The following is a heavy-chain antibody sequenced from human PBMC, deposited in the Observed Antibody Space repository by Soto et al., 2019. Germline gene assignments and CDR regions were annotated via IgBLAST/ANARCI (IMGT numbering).Heavy chain of an antibody. CDR1: GGTFSSYA. V-gene: IGHV1-69*13. CDR2: IIPIFGTA. Sequence: ASVKVSCKASGGTFSSYAISWVRQAPGQGLEWMGGIIPIFGTANYAQKFQGRVTITADESTSTAYMELSSLRSEDTAVYYCARDSGYYTSRTFDYWGQGTLVTVSS. CDR3: ARDSGYYTSRTFDY. J-gene: IGHJ4*02. D-gene: IGHD3-22*01.